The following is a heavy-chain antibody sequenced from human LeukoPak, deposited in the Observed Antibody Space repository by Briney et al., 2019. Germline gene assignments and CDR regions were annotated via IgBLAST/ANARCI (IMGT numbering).Heavy chain of an antibody. CDR1: GFTFSSYA. CDR2: ISYDGSNK. V-gene: IGHV3-30-3*01. J-gene: IGHJ4*02. D-gene: IGHD6-6*01. CDR3: ASFRIAARPYYFDY. Sequence: GRSLRLSCAASGFTFSSYAMHWVRQAPGKGLEWVAVISYDGSNKYYADSVKGRFTISRDNSKNTLYLQMNSLRAEGTAVYYCASFRIAARPYYFDYWGQGTLVTVSS.